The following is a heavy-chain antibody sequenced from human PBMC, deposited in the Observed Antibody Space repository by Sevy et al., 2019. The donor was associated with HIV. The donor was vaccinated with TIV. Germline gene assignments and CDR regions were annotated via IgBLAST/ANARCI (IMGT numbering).Heavy chain of an antibody. CDR2: IKQDGSEK. D-gene: IGHD6-13*01. V-gene: IGHV3-7*01. CDR1: GFTFSSYW. CDR3: AREQSNSWPHGWFDP. J-gene: IGHJ5*02. Sequence: GGSLRLSCAASGFTFSSYWMSWVRQAPGKGLEWVANIKQDGSEKYYVDSVKGRFTISRDNAKNSLYLQMNSLRAEDTAVYYCAREQSNSWPHGWFDPWGQGTLVTVSS.